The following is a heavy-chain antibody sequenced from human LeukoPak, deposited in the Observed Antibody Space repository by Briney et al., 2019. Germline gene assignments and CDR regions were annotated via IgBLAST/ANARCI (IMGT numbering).Heavy chain of an antibody. D-gene: IGHD2-8*01. V-gene: IGHV3-21*04. Sequence: GGSLKLSCAASGFTFNNYNMNWVRQAPGRTLEWVSSITSSGTYIFYADSVKGRFTISRDNAKNSLYLQMNSLRAEDTALYYCARDLVYGLSVGAFDIWGQGTMVTVSS. CDR3: ARDLVYGLSVGAFDI. CDR1: GFTFNNYN. J-gene: IGHJ3*02. CDR2: ITSSGTYI.